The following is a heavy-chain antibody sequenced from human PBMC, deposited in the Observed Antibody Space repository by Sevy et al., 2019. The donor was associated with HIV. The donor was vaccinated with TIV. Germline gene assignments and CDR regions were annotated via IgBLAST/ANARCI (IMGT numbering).Heavy chain of an antibody. D-gene: IGHD4-17*01. CDR3: ARDHVKDGDLGDYYYSAMDV. CDR1: GFTISDYF. Sequence: GGSLRLSCAAAGFTISDYFMTWIRQAPGKGLKWVSYISSSGDTIYYADSVKGRFTVSRDNARNSLYLQMNSLRAEDTAVYYCARDHVKDGDLGDYYYSAMDVWGQWTTVTVSS. V-gene: IGHV3-11*01. CDR2: ISSSGDTI. J-gene: IGHJ6*02.